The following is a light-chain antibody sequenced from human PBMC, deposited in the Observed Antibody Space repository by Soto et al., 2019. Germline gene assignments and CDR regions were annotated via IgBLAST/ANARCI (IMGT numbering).Light chain of an antibody. Sequence: DIQMTQSPSTLSASVGARVTITCRASQRISSWLAWYQQKAGRAPKLVIYDASTLESGVPSRFSGSGSGTEVTLTIKRRKPDDFATYYCQQYHSDFNFGPGTKVDV. V-gene: IGKV1-5*01. CDR1: QRISSW. CDR3: QQYHSDFN. CDR2: DAS. J-gene: IGKJ3*01.